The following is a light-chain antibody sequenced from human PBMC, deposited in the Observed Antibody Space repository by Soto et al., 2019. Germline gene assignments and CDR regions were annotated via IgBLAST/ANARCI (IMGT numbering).Light chain of an antibody. V-gene: IGKV1-9*01. Sequence: DIQLTQSPTFLSASVGDRVTITCRASQGISNYLAWYQQEPGIAPKLLIYDASNLQSGVPSRFSGSGSGTEFTLTLSSLQPEDSATYYCQQLYSYPITFGQGTRLEIK. J-gene: IGKJ5*01. CDR2: DAS. CDR1: QGISNY. CDR3: QQLYSYPIT.